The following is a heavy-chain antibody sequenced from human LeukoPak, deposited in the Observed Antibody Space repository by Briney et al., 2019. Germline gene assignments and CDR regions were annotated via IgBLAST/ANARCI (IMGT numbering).Heavy chain of an antibody. CDR1: GFTFSSYW. CDR2: IKQDGSEK. Sequence: GGSLRLPCAASGFTFSSYWMSWVRQAPGKGLEWVANIKQDGSEKYYVDSVKGRFTISRDNAKNSLYLQMNSLRAEDTAVYYCAREEGMITFGGVIVPDYGMDVWGKGTTVTVSS. J-gene: IGHJ6*04. D-gene: IGHD3-16*02. CDR3: AREEGMITFGGVIVPDYGMDV. V-gene: IGHV3-7*03.